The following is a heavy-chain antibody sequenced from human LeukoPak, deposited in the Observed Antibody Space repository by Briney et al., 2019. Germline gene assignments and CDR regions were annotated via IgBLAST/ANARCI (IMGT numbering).Heavy chain of an antibody. CDR1: GGSFSGFY. Sequence: ASETLSLTCAVNGGSFSGFYWTWIRQSPGGGLEWIGESIHTGNSNYKPSLSGRVTISLDTSKHQFSLKLSSVTAADTAVYHCARRSHCTGGSCYPVWGQGTTVTVSS. CDR3: ARRSHCTGGSCYPV. D-gene: IGHD2-15*01. CDR2: SIHTGNS. J-gene: IGHJ6*02. V-gene: IGHV4-34*12.